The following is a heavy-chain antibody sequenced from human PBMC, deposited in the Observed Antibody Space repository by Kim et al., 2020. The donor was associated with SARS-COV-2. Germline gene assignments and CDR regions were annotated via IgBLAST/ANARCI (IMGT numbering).Heavy chain of an antibody. D-gene: IGHD2-21*02. CDR3: ARAMRTAATLNWFDS. J-gene: IGHJ5*01. Sequence: ASVKVSCKTSGYGFVSYGLSWVRQAPGQGLEWMGWVGAYKGTPSYAQKFQGRVAMTTDTSTSTAYMELRSLTTDDTAVYYCARAMRTAATLNWFDSWGQGTLVTVSP. CDR2: VGAYKGTP. V-gene: IGHV1-18*01. CDR1: GYGFVSYG.